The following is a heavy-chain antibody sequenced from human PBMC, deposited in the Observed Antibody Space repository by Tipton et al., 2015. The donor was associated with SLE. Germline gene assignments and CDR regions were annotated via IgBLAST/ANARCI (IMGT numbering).Heavy chain of an antibody. Sequence: TLSLTCTVSGGSISSSSYYWGWIRQPPGKGLEWIGSIYYSGSTYYNPSLKSRATISVDTSKNQFSLKLSSVTAADTAVYYCARLGGSTRANDAFDIWGQGTMVTVSS. CDR3: ARLGGSTRANDAFDI. J-gene: IGHJ3*02. D-gene: IGHD1-26*01. CDR2: IYYSGST. CDR1: GGSISSSSYY. V-gene: IGHV4-39*01.